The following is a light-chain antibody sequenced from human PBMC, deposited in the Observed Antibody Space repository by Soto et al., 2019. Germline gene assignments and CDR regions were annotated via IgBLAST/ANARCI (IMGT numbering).Light chain of an antibody. V-gene: IGLV6-57*03. J-gene: IGLJ2*01. CDR2: EDS. CDR1: SGSIASTY. CDR3: QSYYSTNVV. Sequence: NFMLTQPPSVSESPGKTVTISCTRSSGSIASTYVQLRQHRPGSAPTTVIYEDSNRPSGVPDRFSGSIDSSSNSAPLTISGLKSEDEADYYCQSYYSTNVVFGGGTKLTVL.